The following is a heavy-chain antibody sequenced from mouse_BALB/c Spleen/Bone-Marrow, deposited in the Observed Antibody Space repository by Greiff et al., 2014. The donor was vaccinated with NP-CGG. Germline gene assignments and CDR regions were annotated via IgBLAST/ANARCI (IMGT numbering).Heavy chain of an antibody. J-gene: IGHJ4*01. CDR1: GFSLTSYG. CDR3: ARDREISYAMKY. CDR2: IWAGGIT. V-gene: IGHV2-9*02. Sequence: VQLQESGPGLVAPSQSLSITCTVSGFSLTSYGVHWVRQPPGKGLEWLGVIWAGGITNYNSSLMSRLSTIKDNSKSQVLLKMNSLQTDDTAMYYCARDREISYAMKYWGHGTSVTVSS. D-gene: IGHD3-1*01.